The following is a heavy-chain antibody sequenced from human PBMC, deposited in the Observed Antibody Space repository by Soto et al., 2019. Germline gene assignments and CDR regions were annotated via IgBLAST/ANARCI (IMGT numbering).Heavy chain of an antibody. V-gene: IGHV3-48*01. J-gene: IGHJ4*02. CDR3: ARAWDDYIWGSYRLNDY. CDR2: ISSSSSTI. D-gene: IGHD3-16*02. Sequence: GXSLRLSCAASGFTFSSYSMNWVVQAPGKGLEWVSYISSSSSTIYYADSVKGRFTISRDNAKNSLYLQMNSLRAEDKAVYYCARAWDDYIWGSYRLNDYWGQGTLVTVSS. CDR1: GFTFSSYS.